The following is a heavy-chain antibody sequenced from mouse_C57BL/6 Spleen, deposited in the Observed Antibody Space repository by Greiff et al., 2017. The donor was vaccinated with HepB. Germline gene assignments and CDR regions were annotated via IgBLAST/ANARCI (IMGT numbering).Heavy chain of an antibody. CDR2: INPSSGYT. J-gene: IGHJ1*03. CDR3: ARIYDGYYGYFDV. V-gene: IGHV1-4*01. Sequence: VQLQESGAELARPGASVKMSCKASGYTFTSYTMHWVKQRPGQGLEWIGYINPSSGYTKYNQKFKDKATLTADKSSSTAYMQLSSLTSEDSAVYYCARIYDGYYGYFDVWGTGTTVTVSS. CDR1: GYTFTSYT. D-gene: IGHD2-3*01.